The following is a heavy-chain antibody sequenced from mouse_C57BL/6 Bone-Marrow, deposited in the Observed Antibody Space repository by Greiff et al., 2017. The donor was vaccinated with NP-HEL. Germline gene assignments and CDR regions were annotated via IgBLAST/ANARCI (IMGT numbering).Heavy chain of an antibody. CDR2: ISDGGSYT. Sequence: EVQGVESGGGLVKPGGSLKLSCAASGFTFSSYAMSWVRQTPEKRLEWVATISDGGSYTYYPDNVKGRFTISRDNAKNNLYLQMSHLKSEDTAMYYCARDYYGSSLLDYWGQGTTLTVSS. J-gene: IGHJ2*01. D-gene: IGHD1-1*01. CDR3: ARDYYGSSLLDY. CDR1: GFTFSSYA. V-gene: IGHV5-4*01.